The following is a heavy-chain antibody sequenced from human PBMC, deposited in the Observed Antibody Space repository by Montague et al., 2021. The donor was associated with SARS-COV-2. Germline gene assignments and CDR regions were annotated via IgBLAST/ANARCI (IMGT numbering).Heavy chain of an antibody. CDR1: GFTFSSYS. J-gene: IGHJ6*02. Sequence: SRRLSFSASGFTFSSYSMNWVRQAPGKGLEWVSSISSSSSYIYYADSVRGRFTISRDNAKNSLYLQMNSMRAEDTAVYYCARGYDFWSGGYYYYGMDVWGQGTTVTVSS. CDR2: ISSSSSYI. D-gene: IGHD3-3*01. V-gene: IGHV3-21*01. CDR3: ARGYDFWSGGYYYYGMDV.